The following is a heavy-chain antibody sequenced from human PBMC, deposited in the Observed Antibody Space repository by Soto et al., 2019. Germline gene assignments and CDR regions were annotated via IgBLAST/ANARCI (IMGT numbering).Heavy chain of an antibody. CDR1: GFTFRSYA. Sequence: GGSLRLSCAASGFTFRSYAMSWVRQAPGKGLEWVSGISGSGGSTYYANSVKGRFTISRDNSKNTLYLQMNSLRAEDTAVYYCARVRGVDYYYGMDVWGQGTTVTVSS. CDR3: ARVRGVDYYYGMDV. V-gene: IGHV3-23*01. D-gene: IGHD3-10*01. CDR2: ISGSGGST. J-gene: IGHJ6*02.